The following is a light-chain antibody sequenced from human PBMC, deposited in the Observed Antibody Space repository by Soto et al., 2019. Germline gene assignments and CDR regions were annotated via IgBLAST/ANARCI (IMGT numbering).Light chain of an antibody. J-gene: IGKJ4*01. CDR3: QQFSSYPLT. Sequence: EIVLTQSPGTLSXXPXXXXTXXXRASQTVSSSYLAWYQQKPGQAPRVLIYGTSSRATGTPDRFSGSGSGTDFTLTISRLEPEDFAVYYCQQFSSYPLTFGGGTKVDIK. CDR1: QTVSSSY. CDR2: GTS. V-gene: IGKV3-20*01.